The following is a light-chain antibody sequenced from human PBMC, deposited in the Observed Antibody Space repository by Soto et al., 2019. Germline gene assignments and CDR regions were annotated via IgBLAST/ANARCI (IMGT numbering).Light chain of an antibody. CDR1: SGDVGGYNY. CDR3: SSYTSSSTFYV. J-gene: IGLJ1*01. V-gene: IGLV2-14*01. Sequence: QPVLTQPAPVSGSPGQSLPISCTETSGDVGGYNYVSWYQQHPGKAPKLMIYDVSNRPSGVSNRFSGSKSGNTASLTISGLQAEDEADYYCSSYTSSSTFYVFGTGTKVTVL. CDR2: DVS.